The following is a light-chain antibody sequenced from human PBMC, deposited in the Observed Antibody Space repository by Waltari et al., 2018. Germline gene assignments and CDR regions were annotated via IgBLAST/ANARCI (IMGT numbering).Light chain of an antibody. CDR3: QALGSGLWV. V-gene: IGLV3-1*01. CDR2: QDI. Sequence: SYDLTQAPSVSVSPGQTASIPCSGVRLGEKYASWYQQKPGQSPLLVIYQDIKRPSGIPERFSGSKSGNTATLTITGTQAMDEADYYCQALGSGLWVFGGGTKLTVL. CDR1: RLGEKY. J-gene: IGLJ3*02.